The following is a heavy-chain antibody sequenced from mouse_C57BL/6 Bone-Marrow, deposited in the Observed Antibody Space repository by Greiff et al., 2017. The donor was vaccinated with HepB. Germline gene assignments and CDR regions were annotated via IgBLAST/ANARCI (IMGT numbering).Heavy chain of an antibody. D-gene: IGHD1-1*01. CDR2: IHPNSGST. J-gene: IGHJ4*01. CDR3: ASYGSYYAMDY. V-gene: IGHV1-64*01. CDR1: GYTFTSYW. Sequence: VQLQQPGAELVKPGASVKLSCKASGYTFTSYWMHWVKQRPGQGLEWIGMIHPNSGSTNYNEKFKSKATLTVDKSSSTAYMQLSSLTSEDSAVYYCASYGSYYAMDYWGQGTSVTVSS.